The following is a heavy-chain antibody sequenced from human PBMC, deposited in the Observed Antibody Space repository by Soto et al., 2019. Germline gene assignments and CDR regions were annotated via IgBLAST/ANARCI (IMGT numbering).Heavy chain of an antibody. Sequence: QVTLKESGPVLVKPTETLTLTCTVSGFSLSNARMGVSWIRQPPGKALEWLAHIFSNGEKSYSTSLKSRLTISKDTSKSQVVLTMTNMDPVDTATYYCAREGRISNYYYYGMDVWGQGTTVTVSS. V-gene: IGHV2-26*01. CDR3: AREGRISNYYYYGMDV. CDR1: GFSLSNARMG. CDR2: IFSNGEK. J-gene: IGHJ6*02.